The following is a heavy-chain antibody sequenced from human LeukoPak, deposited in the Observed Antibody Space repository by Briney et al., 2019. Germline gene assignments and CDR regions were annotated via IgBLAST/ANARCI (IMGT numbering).Heavy chain of an antibody. Sequence: GGSLRLSCAASGFTFSSYWMSWVRQAPGKGLEWVSSISSSSSYIYYADSVKGRFTISRDNAKNSLYLQMNSLRAEDTAVYYCARDLYSGYDSIDYWGQGTLVTVSS. CDR2: ISSSSSYI. J-gene: IGHJ4*02. V-gene: IGHV3-21*01. D-gene: IGHD5-12*01. CDR3: ARDLYSGYDSIDY. CDR1: GFTFSSYW.